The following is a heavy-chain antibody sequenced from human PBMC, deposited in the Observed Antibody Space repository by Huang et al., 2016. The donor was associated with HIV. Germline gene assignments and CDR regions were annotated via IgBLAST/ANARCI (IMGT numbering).Heavy chain of an antibody. J-gene: IGHJ5*02. Sequence: QVQLVESGGGVVQPGGSLRLSCATSGFPFSEYGLNGGRQSPGKGLEWVAFMAYDGTTKVYAESVEGRFTVSRDNSKSTLYLQMNSLRLEDTSIYYCLKDQVGPWGQGTLVTVSS. CDR2: MAYDGTTK. D-gene: IGHD3-10*01. CDR3: LKDQVGP. CDR1: GFPFSEYG. V-gene: IGHV3-30*02.